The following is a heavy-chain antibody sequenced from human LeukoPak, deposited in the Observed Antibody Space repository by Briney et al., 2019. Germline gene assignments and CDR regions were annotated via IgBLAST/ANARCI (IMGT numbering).Heavy chain of an antibody. D-gene: IGHD3-10*01. V-gene: IGHV4-59*01. CDR1: GGSISSFY. CDR3: ARVLQIYGSGNYYKVFDY. J-gene: IGHJ4*02. CDR2: IYYSGST. Sequence: SETPSLTCTVSGGSISSFYWSWVRQPPGKGLQWIGYIYYSGSTNYNPSLKSRVTISVDTSKNQFSLQLTSVTAADTAIYYCARVLQIYGSGNYYKVFDYWGQGTLVAVSS.